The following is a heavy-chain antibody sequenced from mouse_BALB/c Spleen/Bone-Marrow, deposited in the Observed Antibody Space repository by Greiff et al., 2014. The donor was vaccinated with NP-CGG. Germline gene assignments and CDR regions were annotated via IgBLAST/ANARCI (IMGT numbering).Heavy chain of an antibody. Sequence: VQLQQSGAELVRPGSSVKISCKASGYAFSSYWMNWVKQRPGQGLEWIGQIYPGDGDTDYYGKFKGKATLTADNSSSTAYMQLSSLTSEDSAVYFGARWGGDYHWYFDVWGAGTTVTVSS. CDR3: ARWGGDYHWYFDV. J-gene: IGHJ1*01. CDR1: GYAFSSYW. D-gene: IGHD2-13*01. CDR2: IYPGDGDT. V-gene: IGHV1-80*01.